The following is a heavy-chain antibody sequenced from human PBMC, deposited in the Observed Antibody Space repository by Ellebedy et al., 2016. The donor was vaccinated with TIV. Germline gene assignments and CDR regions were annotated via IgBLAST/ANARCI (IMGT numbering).Heavy chain of an antibody. CDR1: GFSASVNY. CDR2: IDSGDSI. CDR3: ARGVDAGTDF. Sequence: PGGSLRLSCAASGFSASVNYMSWVRRAQGKGLEGVSFIDSGDSISYADPVKGRFTISRDNAKNTLFLQMNSLRPEDTAVYYCARGVDAGTDFWGQGTPVTVSS. D-gene: IGHD6-13*01. V-gene: IGHV3-53*05. J-gene: IGHJ4*02.